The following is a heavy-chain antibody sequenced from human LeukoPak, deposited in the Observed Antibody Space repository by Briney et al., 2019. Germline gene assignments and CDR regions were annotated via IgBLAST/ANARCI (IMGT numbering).Heavy chain of an antibody. CDR1: GFTFSSCA. D-gene: IGHD1-7*01. J-gene: IGHJ4*02. CDR3: AKGTRDAGYYFDY. CDR2: IRVGGET. Sequence: GGSLRLSCAASGFTFSSCAMSWVRQAPGKGLEWVSAIRVGGETHYADSVKGRFTISRDSSENTLYLQMSGLRAEDTAVYYCAKGTRDAGYYFDYWGQGTLVTVSS. V-gene: IGHV3-23*01.